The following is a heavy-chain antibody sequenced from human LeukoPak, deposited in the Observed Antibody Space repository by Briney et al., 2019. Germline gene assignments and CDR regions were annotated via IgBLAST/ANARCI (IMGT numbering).Heavy chain of an antibody. V-gene: IGHV6-1*01. CDR2: TYYRSKWYN. Sequence: SQTLSLTCALSGDSVSSNSASWNWISQSPSRGLEWLGRTYYRSKWYNDYAVSVKSRITINPDTSKNQFSLQLNSVTPEDTAVYYCARDATDAFDIWGQGTMVTVSS. CDR1: GDSVSSNSAS. D-gene: IGHD2-15*01. J-gene: IGHJ3*02. CDR3: ARDATDAFDI.